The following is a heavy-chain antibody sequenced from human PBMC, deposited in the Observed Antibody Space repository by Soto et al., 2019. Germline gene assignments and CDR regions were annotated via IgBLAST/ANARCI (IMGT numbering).Heavy chain of an antibody. CDR3: ARAPGYCSSTSCYTVFGDYYYGMDV. J-gene: IGHJ6*02. V-gene: IGHV1-69*01. CDR2: IIPIFGTA. CDR1: GGTFSSYA. Sequence: QVQLVQSGAEVKKPGSSVKVFCKASGGTFSSYAISWVRQAPGQGLEWMGGIIPIFGTANYAQKFQGRVTITADESTSTAYMELSSLRSEDTAVYYCARAPGYCSSTSCYTVFGDYYYGMDVWGQGTTVTVSS. D-gene: IGHD2-2*02.